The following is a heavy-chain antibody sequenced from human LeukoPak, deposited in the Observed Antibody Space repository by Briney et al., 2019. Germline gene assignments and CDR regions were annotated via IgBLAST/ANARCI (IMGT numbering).Heavy chain of an antibody. Sequence: SQTLSLTCTVSGDSISSGSYYWSWIRQPAGKGLEWIGRIHIRGTTNYNPSLKSRVTISADTSKNQLSLMLSSVTAADTAVYYCAREGYSGSDSNLWGQGTLVTVSS. CDR2: IHIRGTT. V-gene: IGHV4-61*02. CDR3: AREGYSGSDSNL. J-gene: IGHJ4*02. D-gene: IGHD5-12*01. CDR1: GDSISSGSYY.